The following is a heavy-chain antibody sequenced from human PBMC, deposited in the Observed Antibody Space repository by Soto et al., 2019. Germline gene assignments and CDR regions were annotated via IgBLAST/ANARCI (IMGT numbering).Heavy chain of an antibody. CDR3: ARHGPDITMIVELYYFDY. Sequence: SETLSLTCAVYGGSFSGYYWSWIRQPPGKGLEWIGEINHSGSTNYNPSLKSRVTISVDTSKNQFSLKLSSVTAADTAVYYCARHGPDITMIVELYYFDYWGQGTLVTVSS. J-gene: IGHJ4*02. CDR2: INHSGST. V-gene: IGHV4-34*01. D-gene: IGHD3-22*01. CDR1: GGSFSGYY.